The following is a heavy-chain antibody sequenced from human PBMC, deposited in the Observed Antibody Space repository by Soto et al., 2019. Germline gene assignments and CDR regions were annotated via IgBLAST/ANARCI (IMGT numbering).Heavy chain of an antibody. J-gene: IGHJ4*02. CDR1: GYDFNTNW. D-gene: IGHD3-22*01. CDR3: ARLPRDCNKTSCYYAGH. CDR2: MYPGDSDT. Sequence: GESLKISCRGSGYDFNTNWFGWVRQVPGRGLEWVGIMYPGDSDTRLHPSLQGHVTLSADVTVSTAFLQWRTLKTSDSGMYFCARLPRDCNKTSCYYAGHWGQGTSVTVSS. V-gene: IGHV5-51*01.